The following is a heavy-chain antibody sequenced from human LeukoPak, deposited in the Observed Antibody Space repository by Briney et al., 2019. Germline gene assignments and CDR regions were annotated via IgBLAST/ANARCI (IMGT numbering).Heavy chain of an antibody. CDR3: ARSGGVTIDY. V-gene: IGHV4-34*01. CDR1: GGSISSYY. D-gene: IGHD2-15*01. Sequence: SETLSLTCTVSGGSISSYYWTWIRQPPGKGLEWIGEINHSGSTNYNPSLKSRVTISVDTSKNQFSLKLSSVTAADTAVYYCARSGGVTIDYWGQGTLVTVSS. CDR2: INHSGST. J-gene: IGHJ4*02.